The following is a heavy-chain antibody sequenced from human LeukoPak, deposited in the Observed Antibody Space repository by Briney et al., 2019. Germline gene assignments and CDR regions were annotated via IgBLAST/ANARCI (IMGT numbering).Heavy chain of an antibody. D-gene: IGHD3-9*01. CDR3: ATVVPDVPATLTSDY. J-gene: IGHJ4*02. V-gene: IGHV3-66*01. CDR1: GFTVSNNY. Sequence: PGGSLRLSCAASGFTVSNNYMSWVRQAPGMGLEWVSVLYSDGRIFYANSVKGRFTISRDNSKNTLSLQMNSLRAEDTAVYYCATVVPDVPATLTSDYWGQGTLVTVSS. CDR2: LYSDGRI.